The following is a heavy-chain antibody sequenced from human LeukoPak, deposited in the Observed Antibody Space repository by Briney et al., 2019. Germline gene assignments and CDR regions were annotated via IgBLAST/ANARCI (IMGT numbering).Heavy chain of an antibody. D-gene: IGHD3-10*02. CDR3: AELGITMIGGV. Sequence: GGSLRLSCAASGFTFSSYEMNWVRQAPGKGLEWVSYISSSGSTIYYADSVKGRFTISRDNAKNSLYLQMDSLRVEDTAVYYCAELGITMIGGVWGKGTTVTISS. CDR2: ISSSGSTI. CDR1: GFTFSSYE. V-gene: IGHV3-48*03. J-gene: IGHJ6*04.